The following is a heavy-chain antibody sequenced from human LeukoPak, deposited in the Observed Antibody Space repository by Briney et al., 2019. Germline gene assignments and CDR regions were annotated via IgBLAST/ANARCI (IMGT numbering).Heavy chain of an antibody. J-gene: IGHJ6*02. CDR2: FDPEDGET. Sequence: GASVKVSCKVSGYTLTELSIHWVRQAPGKGLEWMGGFDPEDGETIYAQKFQGRVTMTEDTSTDTAYMELSSLRSEDTAVYYCATVGYYDFWSGYLDVWGQGTTVTVSS. D-gene: IGHD3-3*01. CDR1: GYTLTELS. CDR3: ATVGYYDFWSGYLDV. V-gene: IGHV1-24*01.